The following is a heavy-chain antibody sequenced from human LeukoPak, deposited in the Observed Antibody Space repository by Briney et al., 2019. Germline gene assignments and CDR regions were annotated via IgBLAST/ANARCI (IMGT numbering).Heavy chain of an antibody. D-gene: IGHD3-9*01. V-gene: IGHV3-21*01. CDR3: ARWDDLFLIDF. J-gene: IGHJ4*02. CDR2: ISTSSSSK. Sequence: GGSLRLSCAVSGFTFSSYRMSWVRQAPGKGLEWVSSISTSSSSKYYADSVKGRFTVSRDNAKNSLDLQMNSLRAEDTAVYYCARWDDLFLIDFWGQGTLVTVS. CDR1: GFTFSSYR.